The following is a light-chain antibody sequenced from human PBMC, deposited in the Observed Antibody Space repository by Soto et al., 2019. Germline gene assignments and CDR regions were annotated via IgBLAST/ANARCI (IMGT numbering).Light chain of an antibody. CDR3: QSYDSRLSGSHFV. Sequence: QSVLTQPPSVSGAPGQRVTISCTGSSSNIGAGYDVHWYQQLPGTAPKFLIYGNSNRPSGVPDRFSGSKSGTSASLTITGLQAEDEADYYCQSYDSRLSGSHFVFGAGTKLTVL. V-gene: IGLV1-40*01. J-gene: IGLJ1*01. CDR2: GNS. CDR1: SSNIGAGYD.